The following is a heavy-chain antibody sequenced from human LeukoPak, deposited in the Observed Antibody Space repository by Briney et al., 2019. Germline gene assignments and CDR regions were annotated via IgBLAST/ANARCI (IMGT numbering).Heavy chain of an antibody. J-gene: IGHJ6*02. Sequence: ASVKVSCKASGYIFTGYQMHWVRQAPGQGLEWMGWINPSSGGTNYAQKFQGRVTTGRDTSISTAYMELSRLTSDDTAVYYCARDPSAMVRGVIIYGMDVWGQGTTVTVSS. V-gene: IGHV1-2*02. CDR3: ARDPSAMVRGVIIYGMDV. D-gene: IGHD3-10*01. CDR1: GYIFTGYQ. CDR2: INPSSGGT.